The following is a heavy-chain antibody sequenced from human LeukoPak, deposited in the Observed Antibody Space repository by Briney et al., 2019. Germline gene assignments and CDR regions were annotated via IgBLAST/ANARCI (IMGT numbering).Heavy chain of an antibody. V-gene: IGHV3-11*06. Sequence: PGESLRLSCAASGFTFSNSAMSWVRQAPGKGLEWISYISTTSSFTKYADSVKGRFTISRDNAKNTLYLQMNSLRVEDAAVYYCARDISRSPRDYWGQGTLVTVSS. J-gene: IGHJ4*02. CDR1: GFTFSNSA. CDR2: ISTTSSFT. CDR3: ARDISRSPRDY. D-gene: IGHD3-9*01.